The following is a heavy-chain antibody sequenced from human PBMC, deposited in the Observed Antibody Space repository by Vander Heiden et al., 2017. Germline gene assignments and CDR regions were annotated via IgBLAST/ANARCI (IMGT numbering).Heavy chain of an antibody. CDR2: ISSSSSYI. Sequence: EVQLVESGGGLVKPGGSLRLSCAASGFTLSSYSMNWVRQAPGKGLEWVSSISSSSSYIYYADSVKGRFTISRDNAKNSLYLQMNSLRAEDTAVYYCARDRVDIVATIHYYYYGMDVWGQGTTVTVSS. CDR3: ARDRVDIVATIHYYYYGMDV. J-gene: IGHJ6*02. CDR1: GFTLSSYS. D-gene: IGHD5-12*01. V-gene: IGHV3-21*01.